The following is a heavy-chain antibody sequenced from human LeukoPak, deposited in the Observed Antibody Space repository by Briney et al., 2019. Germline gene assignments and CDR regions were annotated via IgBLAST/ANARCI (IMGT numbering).Heavy chain of an antibody. CDR1: GFTFSSYG. CDR2: ISYDGSNK. D-gene: IGHD5-12*01. CDR3: ARDEGYSGYVDAFDI. J-gene: IGHJ3*02. V-gene: IGHV3-30*03. Sequence: GGSLRLSCAASGFTFSSYGMHWVRQAPGKGLEWVAVISYDGSNKYYADSVKGRFTISRDNSKNTLYLQMNSLRAEDTAVYYCARDEGYSGYVDAFDIWGQGTMVTVSS.